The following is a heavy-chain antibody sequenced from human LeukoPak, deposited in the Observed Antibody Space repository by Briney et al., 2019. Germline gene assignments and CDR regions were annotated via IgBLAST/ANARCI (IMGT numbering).Heavy chain of an antibody. V-gene: IGHV4-61*01. CDR3: ARAADSGSYFSDYIDN. CDR1: GGSVSSASYY. CDR2: VYYSGNT. D-gene: IGHD1-26*01. J-gene: IGHJ4*02. Sequence: SETLSLTCSVSGGSVSSASYYWSWIRQPPGKGLGWIGYVYYSGNTNYHPSLKSRVTISVDTSKNQFSLKLSSVTAADTAVYYCARAADSGSYFSDYIDNWGQGTLVTVSS.